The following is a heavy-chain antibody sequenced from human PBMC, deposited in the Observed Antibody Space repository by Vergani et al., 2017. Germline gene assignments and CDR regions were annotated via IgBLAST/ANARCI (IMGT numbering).Heavy chain of an antibody. CDR3: TRASKEEIATFSLY. CDR2: INPNSGGT. CDR1: GYTFTGYY. J-gene: IGHJ4*02. D-gene: IGHD5-24*01. V-gene: IGHV1-2*02. Sequence: QVQLVQSGAEVKKPGASVKVSCKASGYTFTGYYMHWVRQAPGQGLEWMGWINPNSGGTNYAQKFQGRVTMTRDTSIGTAYMGLRRLRSNDTAVYYCTRASKEEIATFSLYWGQGTLVTVSS.